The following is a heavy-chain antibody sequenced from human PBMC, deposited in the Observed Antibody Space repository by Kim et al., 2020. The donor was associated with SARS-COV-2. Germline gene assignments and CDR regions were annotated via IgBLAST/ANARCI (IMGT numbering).Heavy chain of an antibody. D-gene: IGHD2-15*01. CDR3: ASPGGVVVAAHFDY. CDR1: GFTFSSYA. V-gene: IGHV3-23*01. CDR2: ISGSGGST. Sequence: GGSLRLSCAASGFTFSSYAMSWVRQAPGKGLEWVSAISGSGGSTYYADSVKGRFTISRDNSKNTLYLQMNSLRAEDTAVYYCASPGGVVVAAHFDYWGQGTLVTVSS. J-gene: IGHJ4*02.